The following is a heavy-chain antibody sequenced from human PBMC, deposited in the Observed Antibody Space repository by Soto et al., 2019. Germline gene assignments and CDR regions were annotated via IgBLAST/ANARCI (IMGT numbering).Heavy chain of an antibody. CDR1: GGSISSSSYY. Sequence: SETLSLTCTVSGGSISSSSYYWGWIRQPPGKGLEWIGSIYYSGSTYYNPSLKSRVTISVDTSKNQFSLKLISVTAADTAVYYCARVGDGGSYDGEAFDIWGQGTMVTVSS. CDR2: IYYSGST. CDR3: ARVGDGGSYDGEAFDI. J-gene: IGHJ3*02. V-gene: IGHV4-39*07. D-gene: IGHD1-26*01.